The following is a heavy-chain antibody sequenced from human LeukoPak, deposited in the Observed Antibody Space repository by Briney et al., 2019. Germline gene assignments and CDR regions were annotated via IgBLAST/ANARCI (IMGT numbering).Heavy chain of an antibody. D-gene: IGHD3-22*01. J-gene: IGHJ6*02. Sequence: GGSLILSCAASGFTFSSYGMHWVRQAPGKGLEWVAVISYDGSTKYYADSVKGRFTISRDNSKNTLHLQMNSLRAEDTAVYYCAKDRGYSNYGMDVWGQGTTVTVSS. CDR1: GFTFSSYG. CDR2: ISYDGSTK. V-gene: IGHV3-30*18. CDR3: AKDRGYSNYGMDV.